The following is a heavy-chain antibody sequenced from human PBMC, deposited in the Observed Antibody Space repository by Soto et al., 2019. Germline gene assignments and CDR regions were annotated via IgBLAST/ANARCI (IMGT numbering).Heavy chain of an antibody. D-gene: IGHD3-10*01. Sequence: GGSLRLSCAASGFTFSNYGIHWVRQAPGKGLEWVAVISYDGNNKYYADSVKGRFTISRDNSKNTLYLQMNSLRAEDTAVYYSAKDGGYYGSGSPYFDYWGQGTLVTVSS. J-gene: IGHJ4*02. CDR3: AKDGGYYGSGSPYFDY. V-gene: IGHV3-30*18. CDR1: GFTFSNYG. CDR2: ISYDGNNK.